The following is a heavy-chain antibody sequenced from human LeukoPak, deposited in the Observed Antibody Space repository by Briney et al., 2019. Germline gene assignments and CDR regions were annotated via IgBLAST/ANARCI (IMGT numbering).Heavy chain of an antibody. Sequence: SQTLSLTCAVSGGSISSGGYSWSWIRQPPGKGLEWIGYIYHSGSTYYNPSLKSRVTISVDTSRNQFSLKLSSVTAVDTAVYYCARKTTAGPTKAAFDIWGQGTMVAVST. J-gene: IGHJ3*02. CDR2: IYHSGST. CDR1: GGSISSGGYS. D-gene: IGHD2-21*02. CDR3: ARKTTAGPTKAAFDI. V-gene: IGHV4-30-2*01.